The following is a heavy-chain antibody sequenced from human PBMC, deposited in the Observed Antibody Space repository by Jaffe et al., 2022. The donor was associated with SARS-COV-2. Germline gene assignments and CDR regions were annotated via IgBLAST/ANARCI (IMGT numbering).Heavy chain of an antibody. CDR1: GYTFSAYY. V-gene: IGHV1-2*02. D-gene: IGHD3-22*01. Sequence: QVQLVQSGAEVKKPGASVKVSCKASGYTFSAYYIHWVRQAPGQGLEWMGWINPNSGGTNYAQKFQGRVTMTRDTSISTAYMELNRLRSDDTAVYFCARQAYYSETSGYYFFGYWGQGSLVTVSS. CDR2: INPNSGGT. CDR3: ARQAYYSETSGYYFFGY. J-gene: IGHJ4*02.